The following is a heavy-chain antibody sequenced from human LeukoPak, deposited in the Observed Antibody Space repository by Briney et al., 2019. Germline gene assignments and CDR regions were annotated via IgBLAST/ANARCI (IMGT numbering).Heavy chain of an antibody. D-gene: IGHD2-15*01. CDR2: VIGSGDKT. V-gene: IGHV3-23*01. CDR1: GFTFSNYA. Sequence: GGSLRLSCAASGFTFSNYAMNWVRQAPGKGLEWVSAVIGSGDKTKYADAVKGRFTISRDNSKNTLYLQMNSLRAEDTSVYYCAKVRCSGGTCYLDHFDYWGQGTLVTVSS. CDR3: AKVRCSGGTCYLDHFDY. J-gene: IGHJ4*02.